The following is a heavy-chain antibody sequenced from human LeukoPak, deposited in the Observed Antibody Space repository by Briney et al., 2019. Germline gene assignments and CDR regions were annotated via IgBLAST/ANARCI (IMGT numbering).Heavy chain of an antibody. Sequence: SETLSLTCAVYGGSFSGYYWSWIRQPPGKGLEWIGEINHSGSATYNPSLKSRVTISVDTSKNQFSLKLSSVTAADTAVYYCARRGGARFWSGYGVTYFDYWGQGTLVTVSS. J-gene: IGHJ4*02. CDR3: ARRGGARFWSGYGVTYFDY. D-gene: IGHD3-3*01. V-gene: IGHV4-34*01. CDR2: INHSGSA. CDR1: GGSFSGYY.